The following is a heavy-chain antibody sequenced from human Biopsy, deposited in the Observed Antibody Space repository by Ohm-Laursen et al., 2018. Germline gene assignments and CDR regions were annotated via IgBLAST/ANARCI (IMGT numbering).Heavy chain of an antibody. V-gene: IGHV4-4*07. CDR1: GDSISNSY. D-gene: IGHD2-15*01. CDR2: VYTSWSS. Sequence: GTLSLTWIVSGDSISNSYWTWIRKPAAKGLERNGLVYTSWSSRYNPSFKSRVPMSIDASMNQFSLKLTTVTAADTAVYYCASLGRYCSGENCYGIDYWGQGTLVTVSS. J-gene: IGHJ4*02. CDR3: ASLGRYCSGENCYGIDY.